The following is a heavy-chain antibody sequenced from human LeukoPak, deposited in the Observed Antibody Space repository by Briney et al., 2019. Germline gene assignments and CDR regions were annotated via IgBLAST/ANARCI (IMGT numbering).Heavy chain of an antibody. D-gene: IGHD2-2*01. CDR3: ARAPMPNYYYYYMDV. CDR2: IYHSGST. CDR1: GYSINSGYY. J-gene: IGHJ6*03. V-gene: IGHV4-38-2*02. Sequence: SETLSLTCTVSGYSINSGYYWGWIRQPPGKGLEWIGSIYHSGSTYYNPSLKSRVTISVDTSKNQFSLKLSSVTAADTAVYYCARAPMPNYYYYYMDVWGKGTTVTVSS.